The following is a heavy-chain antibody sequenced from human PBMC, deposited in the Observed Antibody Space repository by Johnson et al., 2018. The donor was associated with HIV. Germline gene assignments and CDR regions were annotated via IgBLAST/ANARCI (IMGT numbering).Heavy chain of an antibody. Sequence: QVQLVESGGGVVQPGRSLRLSCAASGFTFSSYAMHWVRQAPGKGLEWVAVMSYDGTNTYYADSVKARFTISRDNSTNTLYLQMNSLRGEDTAVYYCAKDIRLVAAYYDILCGRYYTYAFDIWGQGTMVTVSS. CDR2: MSYDGTNT. CDR1: GFTFSSYA. J-gene: IGHJ3*02. CDR3: AKDIRLVAAYYDILCGRYYTYAFDI. D-gene: IGHD3-9*01. V-gene: IGHV3-30*04.